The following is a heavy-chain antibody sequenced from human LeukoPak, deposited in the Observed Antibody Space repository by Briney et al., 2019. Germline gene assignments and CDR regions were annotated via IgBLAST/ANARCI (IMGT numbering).Heavy chain of an antibody. V-gene: IGHV4-59*08. Sequence: SETLSLTYTVSGGSISSYYWSWIRQPPGKGLEWIGYIYYSGSTNYNPSLKSRVTISVDTSKNQFSLKLSSVTAADTAVYYCARRWAAAGKGWFDPWGQGTLVTVSS. D-gene: IGHD6-13*01. CDR3: ARRWAAAGKGWFDP. CDR2: IYYSGST. CDR1: GGSISSYY. J-gene: IGHJ5*02.